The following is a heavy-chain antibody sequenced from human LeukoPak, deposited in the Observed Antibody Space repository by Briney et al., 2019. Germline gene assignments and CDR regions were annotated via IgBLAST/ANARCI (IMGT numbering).Heavy chain of an antibody. CDR3: ASVVGGYYPPVEGFDI. Sequence: GGSLRLSCTASGLTVSGNYMSWVRQAPGKGLEWVSVIYSGGSTYYADSVKGRFTISRDNSKNTLYLQMNSLRAEDTAVYYCASVVGGYYPPVEGFDIWGQGTMVTVSS. J-gene: IGHJ3*02. CDR2: IYSGGST. V-gene: IGHV3-66*01. CDR1: GLTVSGNY. D-gene: IGHD3-3*01.